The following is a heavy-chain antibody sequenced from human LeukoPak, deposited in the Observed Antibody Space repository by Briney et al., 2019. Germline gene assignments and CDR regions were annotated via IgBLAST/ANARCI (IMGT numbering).Heavy chain of an antibody. D-gene: IGHD4-17*01. V-gene: IGHV3-21*04. CDR2: ISSSSSYI. CDR1: GFTFTSYS. CDR3: ARDQGYGDYVEGYYGMDV. J-gene: IGHJ6*02. Sequence: GGSLRLSCAASGFTFTSYSMNWVRQAPGKGLEWVSSISSSSSYIYYADSVKGRFTISRDNAKNSLYLQMNSLRAEDTAVYYRARDQGYGDYVEGYYGMDVWGQGTTVTVSS.